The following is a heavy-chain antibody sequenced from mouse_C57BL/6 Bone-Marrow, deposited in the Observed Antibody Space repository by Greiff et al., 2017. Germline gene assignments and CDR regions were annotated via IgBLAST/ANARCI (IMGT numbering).Heavy chain of an antibody. CDR1: GYTFTSYW. J-gene: IGHJ1*03. Sequence: VQLQQPGAELVMPGASVKLSCKASGYTFTSYWMHWVKQRPGQGLEWIGEIDPSDSYTNYTQKFKGKSTLTVDKSSSTAYMQLSSLTSEDSAVYYCARVYGSTYWYFDVWGTGTTVTVSS. V-gene: IGHV1-69*01. CDR2: IDPSDSYT. CDR3: ARVYGSTYWYFDV. D-gene: IGHD1-1*01.